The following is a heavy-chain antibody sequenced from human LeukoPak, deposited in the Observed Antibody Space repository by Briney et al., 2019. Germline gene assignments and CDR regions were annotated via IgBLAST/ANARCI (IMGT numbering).Heavy chain of an antibody. D-gene: IGHD6-19*01. CDR3: ARGIAVAGNFDY. V-gene: IGHV2-70*04. J-gene: IGHJ4*02. Sequence: SGPTLVNPTQTLTLTCSFSGFSLRTSGMRVSWIRQPPGKALKWLARIDWDDDKFYSTSLKTRLTISKDTSKNQVVLTMTNMDPVDTATYYCARGIAVAGNFDYWGQGTLVTVSS. CDR1: GFSLRTSGMR. CDR2: IDWDDDK.